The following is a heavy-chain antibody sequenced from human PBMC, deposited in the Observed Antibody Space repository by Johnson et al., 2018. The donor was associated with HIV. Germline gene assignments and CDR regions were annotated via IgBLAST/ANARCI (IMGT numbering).Heavy chain of an antibody. CDR3: ANLGDYSGIVLMVTLFDAFDI. J-gene: IGHJ3*02. CDR2: ISYDGSNK. Sequence: QVQLVESGGGVVQPGRSLRLSCAASGFTFSSYAMHWVRQAPGKGLEWVAVISYDGSNKYYADSVKGRFTISRDNSKNTLYLQINSLRAEDTAVYYCANLGDYSGIVLMVTLFDAFDIWGQGTMVTVSS. V-gene: IGHV3-30-3*01. CDR1: GFTFSSYA. D-gene: IGHD2-8*01.